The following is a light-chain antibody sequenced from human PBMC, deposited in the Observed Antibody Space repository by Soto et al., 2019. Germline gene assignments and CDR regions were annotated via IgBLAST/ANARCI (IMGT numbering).Light chain of an antibody. J-gene: IGLJ1*01. Sequence: QSVLTQPASVSWSPGQSITISCTGTSSDVGGYNYVSWYQQHPGKAPKLMIYDVSNRPSGVSIRFSGSKSGNTASLTISGLQAEDEADYYCSSYTSSGKLFGTGTKVTVL. V-gene: IGLV2-14*01. CDR2: DVS. CDR1: SSDVGGYNY. CDR3: SSYTSSGKL.